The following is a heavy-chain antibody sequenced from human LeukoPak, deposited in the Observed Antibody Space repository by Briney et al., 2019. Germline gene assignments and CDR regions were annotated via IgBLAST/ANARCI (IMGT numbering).Heavy chain of an antibody. CDR2: INPYNGNT. CDR1: GYTFTNYG. D-gene: IGHD3-16*02. CDR3: ARDQHDHVWGSYRPYFDY. J-gene: IGHJ4*02. V-gene: IGHV1-18*01. Sequence: ASVKVSCKASGYTFTNYGISWVRQAPGQGLEWMGNINPYNGNTNYAQNLQGRVTMATDTPTNTAYMELRSLRSDDTAVYYCARDQHDHVWGSYRPYFDYWGQGTLVTVYS.